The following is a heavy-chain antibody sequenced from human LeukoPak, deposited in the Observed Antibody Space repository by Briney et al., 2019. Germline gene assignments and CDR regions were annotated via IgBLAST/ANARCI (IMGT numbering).Heavy chain of an antibody. CDR3: ARNNSGWNDY. CDR1: GFTFSSFN. CDR2: ISSTSSLI. D-gene: IGHD6-19*01. V-gene: IGHV3-21*01. J-gene: IGHJ4*02. Sequence: GGSLRLSCAASGFTFSSFNMNWVRQPPGKGLEWVSSISSTSSLIWYADSLKGRFTISRDNAKNSLYLQRDGLRAEDTAIYYCARNNSGWNDYWGQGTLVTVSS.